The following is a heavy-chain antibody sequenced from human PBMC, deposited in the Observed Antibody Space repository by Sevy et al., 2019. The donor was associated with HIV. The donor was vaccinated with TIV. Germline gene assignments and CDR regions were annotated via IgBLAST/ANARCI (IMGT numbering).Heavy chain of an antibody. CDR2: ISYDGSNK. Sequence: GGSLRLSCAASGFTFSSYGMHWVRQAPGKGLEWVAVISYDGSNKYYADSVKGRFTISRDNSKNTLYLQMNSLRAEDTDVYYCAKDLLSEGATRFDPWGQGTLVTVSS. D-gene: IGHD1-26*01. V-gene: IGHV3-30*18. J-gene: IGHJ5*02. CDR3: AKDLLSEGATRFDP. CDR1: GFTFSSYG.